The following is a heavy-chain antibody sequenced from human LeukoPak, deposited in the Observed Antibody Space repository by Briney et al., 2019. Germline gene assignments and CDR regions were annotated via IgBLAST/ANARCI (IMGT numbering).Heavy chain of an antibody. CDR2: IRSDGGDK. Sequence: AGGSLRLSCAASGFTFSNYGMSWVRQAPGKGLEWVAFIRSDGGDKFYADSVKGRFTISRDNSKNSLYLQLNSLRAEDTAVYFCARGVAVPGSDFWGQGTLVTVSS. V-gene: IGHV3-30*02. CDR1: GFTFSNYG. CDR3: ARGVAVPGSDF. D-gene: IGHD6-19*01. J-gene: IGHJ4*02.